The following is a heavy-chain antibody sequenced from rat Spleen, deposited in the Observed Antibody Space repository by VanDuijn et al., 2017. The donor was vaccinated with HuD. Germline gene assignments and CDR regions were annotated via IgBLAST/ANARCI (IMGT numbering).Heavy chain of an antibody. CDR3: AKAYSGYDY. CDR1: GFTFSNFD. V-gene: IGHV5-29*01. CDR2: ISYGDSSGHSST. D-gene: IGHD4-3*01. J-gene: IGHJ2*01. Sequence: EVQLVESDGGLVQPGRSLKLSCAASGFTFSNFDMAWVRQAPTKGLEWVATISYGDSSGHSSTYYRDSVKGRFTISRDNAKHTLYLQMDNLRSEDTATYYCAKAYSGYDYWGQGVMVTVSS.